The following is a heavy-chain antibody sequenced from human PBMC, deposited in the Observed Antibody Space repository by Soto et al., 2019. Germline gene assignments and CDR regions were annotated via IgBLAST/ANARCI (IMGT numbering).Heavy chain of an antibody. CDR3: ARDEYYYDSSGYYYTAFDI. Sequence: WWSLRLCCAASGFTFSSYSMNWFRQAPGKGLEWVSSISSSSSYIYYADSVKGRFTIFRDNAKNSLYLQMNSLRAEDTAVYYCARDEYYYDSSGYYYTAFDIWGQGTMVTVSS. D-gene: IGHD3-22*01. CDR2: ISSSSSYI. CDR1: GFTFSSYS. J-gene: IGHJ3*02. V-gene: IGHV3-21*01.